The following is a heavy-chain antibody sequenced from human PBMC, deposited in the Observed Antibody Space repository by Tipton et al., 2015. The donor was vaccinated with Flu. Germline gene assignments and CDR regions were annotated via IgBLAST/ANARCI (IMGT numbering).Heavy chain of an antibody. CDR3: TRGFIRLCDY. Sequence: SLRLSCVASGFTFSSYGMHWVRQAPGKGLEWVALIRYDGSNKYYADSVKGRFTISRDNSKNTLYLQMNSLRAEDTAVYYCTRGFIRLCDYWGQGTLVTVSP. V-gene: IGHV3-30*02. J-gene: IGHJ4*02. CDR2: IRYDGSNK. D-gene: IGHD3-16*02. CDR1: GFTFSSYG.